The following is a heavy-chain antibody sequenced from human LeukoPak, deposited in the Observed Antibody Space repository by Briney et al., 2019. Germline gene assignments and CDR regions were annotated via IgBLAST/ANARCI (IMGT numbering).Heavy chain of an antibody. CDR1: GFTFSSYE. V-gene: IGHV3-48*03. D-gene: IGHD5-12*01. CDR3: ARAVDIVATTYGMDV. Sequence: GGSLRLSCAASGFTFSSYEMNWVRQAPGKGLEWVSYISSSGSTIYYADSVKGRFTISRDNAKNSLYLQMNSLRAEDTAVYYCARAVDIVATTYGMDVRGQGTTVTVSS. CDR2: ISSSGSTI. J-gene: IGHJ6*02.